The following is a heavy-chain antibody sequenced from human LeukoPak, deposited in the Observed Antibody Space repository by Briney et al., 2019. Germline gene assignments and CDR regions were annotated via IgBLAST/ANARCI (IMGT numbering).Heavy chain of an antibody. J-gene: IGHJ4*02. Sequence: GASVKVSCKASGYTFTSYGISWVRQAPGQGLEWMGWISAYNGNTNYAQKLQGRVTMNTDTSTSTAYMELRSLRSDDKHVYYCARDPYSSGWSDYCGQGTLVTVSS. CDR1: GYTFTSYG. V-gene: IGHV1-18*01. CDR2: ISAYNGNT. CDR3: ARDPYSSGWSDY. D-gene: IGHD6-19*01.